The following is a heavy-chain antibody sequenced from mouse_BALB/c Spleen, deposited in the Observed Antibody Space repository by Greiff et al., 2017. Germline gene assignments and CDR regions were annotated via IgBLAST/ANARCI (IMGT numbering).Heavy chain of an antibody. CDR1: GYTFTSYW. Sequence: QVQLQHPGAELVKPGAPVKLSCKASGYTFTSYWMNWVKQRPGRGLEWIGRIDPSDSETHYNQKFKDKATLTVDKSSSTAYIQLSSLTSEDSAVYYCARNGAMDYWGQGTSVTVSS. V-gene: IGHV1-69*02. CDR2: IDPSDSET. CDR3: ARNGAMDY. J-gene: IGHJ4*01.